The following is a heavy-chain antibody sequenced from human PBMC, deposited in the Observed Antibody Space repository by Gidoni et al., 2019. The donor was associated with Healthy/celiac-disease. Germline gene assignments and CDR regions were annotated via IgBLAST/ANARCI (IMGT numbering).Heavy chain of an antibody. D-gene: IGHD6-13*01. V-gene: IGHV4-39*02. CDR1: GGSISSTSYY. J-gene: IGHJ4*02. CDR3: AREEGSSWYGRRYYFDY. CDR2: IYYSGST. Sequence: QLQLQESGPGLVKPSETLSLTCTVSGGSISSTSYYWGWIRQPPGKGLEWIGSIYYSGSTYYNPSLKSRVTISGDTSKNQFSLKLSSVTAADTAVYYCAREEGSSWYGRRYYFDYWGQGTLVTVSS.